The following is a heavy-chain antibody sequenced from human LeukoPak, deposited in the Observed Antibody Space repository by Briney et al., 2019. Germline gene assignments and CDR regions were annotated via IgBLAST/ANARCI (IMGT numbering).Heavy chain of an antibody. CDR3: ARRGGIAAAGTRASPFDY. CDR2: ISAYNGKT. V-gene: IGHV1-18*01. J-gene: IGHJ4*02. D-gene: IGHD6-13*01. CDR1: GYTFTKYG. Sequence: GASVTVSCKASGYTFTKYGISWVRQAPGQGVEWMGWISAYNGKTNYAQTLQGRVTITTDRATRTAYMEERSLRSDHTAVYYSARRGGIAAAGTRASPFDYWGRGTLVTVSS.